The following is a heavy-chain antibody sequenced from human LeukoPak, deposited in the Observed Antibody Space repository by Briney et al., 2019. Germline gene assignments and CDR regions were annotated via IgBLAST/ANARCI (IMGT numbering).Heavy chain of an antibody. Sequence: GESLRLSCAASGFTFSSYWMSWVRQAPGKGLEWVANIKQDGSEKYYVDSVKGRFTISRDNAKNSLYLQTNSLRAEDTAVYYCAREKYQLAVFDYWGQGTLVTVSS. J-gene: IGHJ4*02. V-gene: IGHV3-7*01. D-gene: IGHD2-2*01. CDR2: IKQDGSEK. CDR1: GFTFSSYW. CDR3: AREKYQLAVFDY.